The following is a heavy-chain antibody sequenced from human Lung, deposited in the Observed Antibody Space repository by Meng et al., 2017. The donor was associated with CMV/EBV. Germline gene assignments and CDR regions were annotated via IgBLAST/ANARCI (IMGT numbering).Heavy chain of an antibody. CDR3: ARAAGVVLGGALGSMDV. CDR1: GGTFRSNA. CDR2: INPMFGTP. D-gene: IGHD2-21*01. J-gene: IGHJ6*02. V-gene: IGHV1-69*13. Sequence: SVKVSCKTSGGTFRSNAIAWVRQAPGQGPEWMGGINPMFGTPKYAQKFQGRVTINADESTSTVSLEVNSLRSEDTAVYYCARAAGVVLGGALGSMDVWGQGTPVTVSS.